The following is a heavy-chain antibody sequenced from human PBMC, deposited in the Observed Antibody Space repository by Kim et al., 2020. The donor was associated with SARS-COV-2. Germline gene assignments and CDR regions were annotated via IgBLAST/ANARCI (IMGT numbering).Heavy chain of an antibody. J-gene: IGHJ3*02. Sequence: GGSLRLSCAASGFTFSDYYMSWIRQAPGKGLEWVSYISNSDNTIYYADSVKGRFTISRDNAKNSLYLQMNSLRAEDTAVYYCAREGVLGYFASSGSLANDGFEIWGQGAMVTVSS. V-gene: IGHV3-11*01. CDR1: GFTFSDYY. CDR2: ISNSDNTI. D-gene: IGHD3-22*01. CDR3: AREGVLGYFASSGSLANDGFEI.